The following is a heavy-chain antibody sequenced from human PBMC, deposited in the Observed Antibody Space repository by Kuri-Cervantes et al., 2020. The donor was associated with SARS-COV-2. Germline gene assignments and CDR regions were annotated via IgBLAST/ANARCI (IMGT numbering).Heavy chain of an antibody. V-gene: IGHV3-23*01. CDR3: AKALPGVTIFGVVIMSEGGNYYYGMDV. Sequence: GESLKISCAASGFTFSSYAMSWVRQAPGKGLEWVSAISGSGGSTYYADSVKGRFTISRDNSKNTLYLQMNSLRAEDTAVYYCAKALPGVTIFGVVIMSEGGNYYYGMDVWGQGTTVTVSS. CDR2: ISGSGGST. CDR1: GFTFSSYA. J-gene: IGHJ6*02. D-gene: IGHD3-3*01.